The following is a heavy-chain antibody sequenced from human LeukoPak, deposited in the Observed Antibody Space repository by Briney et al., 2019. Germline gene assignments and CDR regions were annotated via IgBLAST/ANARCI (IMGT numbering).Heavy chain of an antibody. J-gene: IGHJ1*01. CDR2: IIVGSGNT. V-gene: IGHV1-58*02. CDR1: GFTFTSSA. Sequence: SVKVSCKASGFTFTSSAMQWVRQAHGQRLEWIGWIIVGSGNTNYAQKFQERVTITRDMSTSTAYMELSSLRSEDTAVYYCAALRHSGSYQEYFQHWGQGTLVTVSS. D-gene: IGHD1-26*01. CDR3: AALRHSGSYQEYFQH.